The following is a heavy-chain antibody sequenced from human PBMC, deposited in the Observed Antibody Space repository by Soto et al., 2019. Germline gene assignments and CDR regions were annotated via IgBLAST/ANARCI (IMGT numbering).Heavy chain of an antibody. CDR2: IIPIFGTA. V-gene: IGHV1-69*01. J-gene: IGHJ6*02. CDR1: GGTFSSYA. CDR3: ASGEVLPEGYYYYYGMDV. Sequence: QVQLVQSGAEVKKPGSSVKVSCKASGGTFSSYAISWVRQAPGQGLEWMGGIIPIFGTANYAQKFQGRVTITADEATSTAYMELSSLRSEDTAVYYCASGEVLPEGYYYYYGMDVCGQGTTVTVSS. D-gene: IGHD2-15*01.